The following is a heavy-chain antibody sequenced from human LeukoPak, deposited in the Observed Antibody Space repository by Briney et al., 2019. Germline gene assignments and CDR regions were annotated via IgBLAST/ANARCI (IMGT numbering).Heavy chain of an antibody. V-gene: IGHV6-1*01. Sequence: SQTLSLTCAISGDSVSSNSAAWNWIRQSPSRGLEWLGRTYYRSNWYNDYAVSVKSRITINPDTSKNQFSLQLNSVTPEDTAVYYCARQKIVRGYSYGIGFDYWGQGTLVTVSS. CDR2: TYYRSNWYN. J-gene: IGHJ4*02. CDR3: ARQKIVRGYSYGIGFDY. CDR1: GDSVSSNSAA. D-gene: IGHD5-18*01.